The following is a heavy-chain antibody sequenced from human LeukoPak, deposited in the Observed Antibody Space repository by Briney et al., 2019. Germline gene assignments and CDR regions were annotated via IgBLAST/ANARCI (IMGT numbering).Heavy chain of an antibody. D-gene: IGHD3-16*01. J-gene: IGHJ6*03. CDR2: ISWNSGSI. CDR1: APTVDDCA. Sequence: GRSLRLSCAAAAPTVDDCAFGSARHAPGKGLEWVAGISWNSGSIGYADSVKGRFTISRDNTKNSLYLQMNSLRAEDTALYYCAKAYTSRCTNFYYYYDMDVWGKGTTVIVSS. CDR3: AKAYTSRCTNFYYYYDMDV. V-gene: IGHV3-9*01.